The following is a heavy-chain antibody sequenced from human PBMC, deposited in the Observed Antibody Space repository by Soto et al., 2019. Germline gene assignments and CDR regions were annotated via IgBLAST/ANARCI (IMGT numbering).Heavy chain of an antibody. D-gene: IGHD3-16*01. CDR2: IRSSSSTI. V-gene: IGHV3-48*02. CDR3: ARGFAGGSAFDI. CDR1: GFTFSSYS. J-gene: IGHJ3*02. Sequence: GGSLRLSCAASGFTFSSYSMNWVRQAPGKGLEWVSYIRSSSSTIYYADSVKGRFTISRDNAKNSLYMQMNSLRDEDTAVYYCARGFAGGSAFDIWGQGTMVTVSS.